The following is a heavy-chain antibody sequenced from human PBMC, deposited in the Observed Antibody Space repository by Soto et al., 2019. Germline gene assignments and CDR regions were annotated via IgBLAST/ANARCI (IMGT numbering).Heavy chain of an antibody. V-gene: IGHV1-69*13. CDR1: GGSFSGYA. CDR2: IIPIFGTA. Sequence: SVKVSCKASGGSFSGYAISWVRQAPGQGLEWMGGIIPIFGTANYAQKFQGRVTITADESTSTAYMELSSLRSEDTAVYYCARDGYSYGPGHFDYWGQGTLVTVSS. J-gene: IGHJ4*02. CDR3: ARDGYSYGPGHFDY. D-gene: IGHD5-18*01.